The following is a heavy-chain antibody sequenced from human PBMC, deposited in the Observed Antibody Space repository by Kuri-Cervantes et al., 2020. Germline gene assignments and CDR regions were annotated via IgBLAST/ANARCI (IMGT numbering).Heavy chain of an antibody. V-gene: IGHV1-8*01. CDR1: GYTFTSYD. CDR2: MNPNSGNT. D-gene: IGHD2-21*01. CDR3: ARGGTIVVVMGMDV. J-gene: IGHJ6*02. Sequence: ASVKVSCKAPGYTFTSYDINWVRQATGQGLEWMGWMNPNSGNTGYAQKFQGRVTMTRNTSISTAYMELSSLRSEDTAVYYCARGGTIVVVMGMDVWGQGTTVTVSS.